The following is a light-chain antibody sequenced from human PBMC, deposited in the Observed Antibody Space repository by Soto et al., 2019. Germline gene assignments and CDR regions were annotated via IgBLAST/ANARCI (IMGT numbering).Light chain of an antibody. CDR3: QKSSNWPLT. J-gene: IGKJ4*01. CDR2: GAS. V-gene: IGKV3D-20*02. Sequence: EIVLTQSPGTLSLSPGERATLSCRASQSLSSGQLVWYQQKPGQGPRLLIYGASSRATRIPSRFSGSGSGTDFTLTISRMEPEDFAVYYCQKSSNWPLTFGGGTKVEIK. CDR1: QSLSSGQ.